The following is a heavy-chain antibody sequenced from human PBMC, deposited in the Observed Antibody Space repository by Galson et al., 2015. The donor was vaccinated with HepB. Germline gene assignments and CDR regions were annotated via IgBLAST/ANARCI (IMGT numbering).Heavy chain of an antibody. CDR3: ARDHGGYDFVDY. Sequence: SVKVSCKASGYTSTSYAMHWVRQAPGQRLEWMGWINAGNGNTKYSQKFQGRVTITRDTSASTAYMELSSLRSEDTAVYYCARDHGGYDFVDYWGQGTLVTVSS. CDR1: GYTSTSYA. D-gene: IGHD5-12*01. CDR2: INAGNGNT. V-gene: IGHV1-3*01. J-gene: IGHJ4*02.